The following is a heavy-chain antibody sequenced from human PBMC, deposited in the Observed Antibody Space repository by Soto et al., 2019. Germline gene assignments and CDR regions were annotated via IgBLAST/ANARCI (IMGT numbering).Heavy chain of an antibody. CDR1: GFTFRSYA. V-gene: IGHV3-23*01. J-gene: IGHJ4*02. D-gene: IGHD5-12*01. CDR3: AKNRGRDGYNVYDF. Sequence: PGGSLRLSCAASGFTFRSYAMTWVRQAPGKGLERVSAISDSGAGTCYADSVKGRFTVSRDNSRNTLYLQIKNLRAEDTAVYYCAKNRGRDGYNVYDFWGQGTLVTVSS. CDR2: ISDSGAGT.